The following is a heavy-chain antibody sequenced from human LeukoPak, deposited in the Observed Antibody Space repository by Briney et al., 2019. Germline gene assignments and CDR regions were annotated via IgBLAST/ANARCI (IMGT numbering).Heavy chain of an antibody. CDR2: ISWNSGSI. CDR3: AKDIRDYYGSGMGY. CDR1: GFTFDDYA. Sequence: PGGSLRLSCAASGFTFDDYAMHWVRQAPGKGLEWVSGISWNSGSIGYADSEKGRFTISRDNAKNSLYLQMNSLRAEDTALYYCAKDIRDYYGSGMGYWGQGTLVTVSS. D-gene: IGHD3-10*01. V-gene: IGHV3-9*01. J-gene: IGHJ4*02.